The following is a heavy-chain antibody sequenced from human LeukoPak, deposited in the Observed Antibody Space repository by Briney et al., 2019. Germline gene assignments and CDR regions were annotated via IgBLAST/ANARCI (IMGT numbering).Heavy chain of an antibody. CDR3: AKDPRDGDYLYYFDY. Sequence: GGSLRLSCAASGFTFSSYGMHWVRQAPGKGLEWVAVISYDGSNKYYADSVKGRFTISRDNSKNTLYLQMNSLRAEDTAVYYCAKDPRDGDYLYYFDYWGQGTLVTVSS. V-gene: IGHV3-30*18. D-gene: IGHD5-24*01. CDR2: ISYDGSNK. J-gene: IGHJ4*02. CDR1: GFTFSSYG.